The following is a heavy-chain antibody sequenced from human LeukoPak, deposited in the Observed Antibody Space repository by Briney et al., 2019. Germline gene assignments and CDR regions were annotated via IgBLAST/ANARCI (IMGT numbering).Heavy chain of an antibody. CDR2: IYYSGST. CDR1: GGSISSSSYY. CDR3: ARHYCSGGPCYFDY. D-gene: IGHD2-15*01. V-gene: IGHV4-39*01. J-gene: IGHJ4*02. Sequence: PSETLSLTFTVSGGSISSSSYYWGWIRQPPGKGLEWIGSIYYSGSTYYNPSLPSRVIISVDPSKNQFSLKLSSVTAADTAVYYCARHYCSGGPCYFDYWGQGTLVTVSS.